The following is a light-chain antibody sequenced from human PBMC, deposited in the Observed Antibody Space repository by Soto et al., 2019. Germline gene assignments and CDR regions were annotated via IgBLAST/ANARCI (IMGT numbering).Light chain of an antibody. CDR1: QSVSSN. CDR2: GAS. Sequence: EIERTHSPSTLSASLGERATISCRASQSVSSNLALYQQKPGRAPSLLINGASTRSNGMPARFSGSGSGTDLTLTISSLVPHDFTVYYCQQYNIWRSISFGQGTRLEIK. J-gene: IGKJ5*01. CDR3: QQYNIWRSIS. V-gene: IGKV3-15*01.